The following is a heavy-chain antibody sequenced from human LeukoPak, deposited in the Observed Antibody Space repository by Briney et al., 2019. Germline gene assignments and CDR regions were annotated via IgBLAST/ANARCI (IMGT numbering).Heavy chain of an antibody. CDR3: ASRQWLSSFDI. J-gene: IGHJ3*02. CDR2: IYTSGST. D-gene: IGHD4/OR15-4a*01. CDR1: GGSISSYY. Sequence: SETLSLTCTVSGGSISSYYWSWIRQPAGKGLEWIGCIYTSGSTNYNPSLKSRVTMSVDTSKNQFSLQLSSVTAADTTAYFCASRQWLSSFDIWGQGTMVTVSS. V-gene: IGHV4-4*07.